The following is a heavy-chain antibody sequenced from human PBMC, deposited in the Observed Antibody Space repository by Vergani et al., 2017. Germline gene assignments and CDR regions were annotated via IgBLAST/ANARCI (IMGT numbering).Heavy chain of an antibody. J-gene: IGHJ3*02. CDR3: ARETVEYDAFDI. CDR1: GGPISSSRYY. V-gene: IGHV4-39*07. Sequence: QLQLQESGPGLVKPSETLSLTCTVPGGPISSSRYYWGWIRQPPGKGLEWIGSIYYSGSTYYNPSLKSRVTVSVDTSKNQFSLKLSSVTAADTAVYYCARETVEYDAFDIWGQGTMVTVSS. CDR2: IYYSGST. D-gene: IGHD3-3*01.